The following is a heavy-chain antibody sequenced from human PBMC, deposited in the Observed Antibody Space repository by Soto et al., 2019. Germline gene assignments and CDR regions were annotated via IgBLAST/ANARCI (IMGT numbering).Heavy chain of an antibody. Sequence: QVQLQESGPGLVKPSETLSLTCTVSGDSMNNYYWNWIRQPPGKGLEWIGYIDYSGSTKYNPSLKSRITRSGDTPNKQSSLKLSSVTATDTAVYYCARGTTTVERGWFDPWGQGTLVTVSS. V-gene: IGHV4-59*01. J-gene: IGHJ5*02. CDR3: ARGTTTVERGWFDP. CDR2: IDYSGST. CDR1: GDSMNNYY. D-gene: IGHD4-17*01.